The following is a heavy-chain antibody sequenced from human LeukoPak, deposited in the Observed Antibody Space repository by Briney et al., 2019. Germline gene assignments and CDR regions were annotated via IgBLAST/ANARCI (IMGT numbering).Heavy chain of an antibody. Sequence: GGSLRLSCAASGFTFSSYWMHWVRQAPGKGLVWVSRINSDGTSTTYADSVKGRFTISRDNAKKSLYLQMNSLRAEDTAVYYCARCWGSGIYLFDAFDIWGQGTMVTVSS. V-gene: IGHV3-74*01. J-gene: IGHJ3*02. CDR2: INSDGTST. CDR3: ARCWGSGIYLFDAFDI. D-gene: IGHD1-26*01. CDR1: GFTFSSYW.